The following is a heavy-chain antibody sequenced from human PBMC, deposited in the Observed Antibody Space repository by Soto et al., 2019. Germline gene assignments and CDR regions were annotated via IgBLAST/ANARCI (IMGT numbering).Heavy chain of an antibody. V-gene: IGHV3-21*01. CDR3: ARIAAAGKGRYYYYYMDV. CDR1: GFTFSSYS. D-gene: IGHD6-13*01. Sequence: GGSLRLSCSVSGFTFSSYSMNWVRQAPGKGLEWVSSISSISTYIYYADSVKGRFTISRDNAKNLLYLQMNSLRAEDTAVYYCARIAAAGKGRYYYYYMDVWGKGTTVTVSS. J-gene: IGHJ6*03. CDR2: ISSISTYI.